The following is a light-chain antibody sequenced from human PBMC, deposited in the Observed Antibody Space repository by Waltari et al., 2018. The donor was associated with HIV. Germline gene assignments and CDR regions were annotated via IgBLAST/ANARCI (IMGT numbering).Light chain of an antibody. CDR3: QSFDSGLSAWV. CDR1: GSTIGAKYD. Sequence: QSVLTQPPSVSGAPGQRVTVSCTGHGSTIGAKYDVQWYQVLPGAAPKLLIHTNTARPSGVPDRFSGSKSGASASLAITGLQAEDEGDYYCQSFDSGLSAWVFGGGTKLTVL. V-gene: IGLV1-40*03. CDR2: TNT. J-gene: IGLJ3*02.